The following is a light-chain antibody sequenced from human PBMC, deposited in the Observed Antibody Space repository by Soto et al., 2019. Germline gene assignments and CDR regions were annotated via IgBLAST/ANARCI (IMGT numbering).Light chain of an antibody. CDR1: SSDVGGYKY. J-gene: IGLJ1*01. Sequence: QSALTQPPSASGSPGQSVTISCTGTSSDVGGYKYVSWYQQHPGKAPKLMIFEVNKRPSGVPNRFSGSKSGNTASLTVSVHQAEEDADYCCSLYTGINHFWVFGTGSKVTVL. CDR2: EVN. V-gene: IGLV2-8*01. CDR3: SLYTGINHFWV.